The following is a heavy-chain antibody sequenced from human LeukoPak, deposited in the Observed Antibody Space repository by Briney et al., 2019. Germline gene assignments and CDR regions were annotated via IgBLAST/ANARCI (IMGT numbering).Heavy chain of an antibody. Sequence: GESLKISFKGSGYSFTNYWIGWVRPMPGKGLEWMGIIYPGDSDTRYSPSFQGQVTISADKSITTAYLQWSSLKASDTAMYYCARHWPDTAYYYGMDVWGQGTTVTVSS. V-gene: IGHV5-51*01. CDR3: ARHWPDTAYYYGMDV. CDR2: IYPGDSDT. J-gene: IGHJ6*02. D-gene: IGHD3-10*01. CDR1: GYSFTNYW.